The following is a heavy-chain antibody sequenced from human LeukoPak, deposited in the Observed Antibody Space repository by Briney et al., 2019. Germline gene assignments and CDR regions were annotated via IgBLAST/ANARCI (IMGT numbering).Heavy chain of an antibody. D-gene: IGHD6-19*01. CDR2: IWYDGSKK. Sequence: GRTLRLSCVASGFRFSSHGMHWVRQAPGKGLEWVAVIWYDGSKKYYVESVKGRFSISRDNSKNTLYLQMNSLRVEDTAVYYCAKDPEAVAGISDYWGQGTLVTVSS. V-gene: IGHV3-33*06. CDR3: AKDPEAVAGISDY. J-gene: IGHJ4*02. CDR1: GFRFSSHG.